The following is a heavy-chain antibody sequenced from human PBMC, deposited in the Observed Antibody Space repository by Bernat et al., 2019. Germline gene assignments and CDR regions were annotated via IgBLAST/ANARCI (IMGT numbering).Heavy chain of an antibody. CDR3: ARLLGGSYPDY. V-gene: IGHV4-39*01. J-gene: IGHJ4*02. CDR2: IYYSGST. CDR1: GGSISSSGYY. Sequence: QLQLQESGPGLVKPSETLSLTCTVSGGSISSSGYYWGWIRQPPGKGLEWIGSIYYSGSTYYNPSLKSRVTISVDTSKNQFSLKLSSVTAADTAVYYCARLLGGSYPDYWGQGTLVTVSS. D-gene: IGHD1-26*01.